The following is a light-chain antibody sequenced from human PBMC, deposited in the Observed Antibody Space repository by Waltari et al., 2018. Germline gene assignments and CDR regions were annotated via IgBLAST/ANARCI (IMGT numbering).Light chain of an antibody. V-gene: IGKV3-15*01. CDR1: HSVNTN. CDR2: GAS. J-gene: IGKJ1*01. Sequence: EIILTQSPATLSVFPGEETSLSCRASHSVNTNLAWYQHKPGQAPRLLIYGASIRATGIPARFRGSGSGTEFTLTISSLQSEDLAVYYCQQYINRPRTFGQGTKVEIK. CDR3: QQYINRPRT.